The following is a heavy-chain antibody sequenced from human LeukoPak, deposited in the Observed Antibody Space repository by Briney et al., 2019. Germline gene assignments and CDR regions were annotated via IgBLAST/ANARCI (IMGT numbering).Heavy chain of an antibody. CDR3: AKDRRYYDFWSGYSTPSAEYFQH. J-gene: IGHJ1*01. Sequence: GGSLRLSCAASGFTFRGFSMTWVRQAPGKGLEWVSTITSSGSSAYYADSVKGRFTISRDNSKNALYLQMNSLRAEDTAVYYCAKDRRYYDFWSGYSTPSAEYFQHWGQGTLVTVSS. D-gene: IGHD3-3*01. CDR1: GFTFRGFS. V-gene: IGHV3-23*01. CDR2: ITSSGSSA.